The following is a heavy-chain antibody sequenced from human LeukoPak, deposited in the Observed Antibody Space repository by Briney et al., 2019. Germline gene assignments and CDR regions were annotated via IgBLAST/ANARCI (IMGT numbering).Heavy chain of an antibody. D-gene: IGHD3-16*01. CDR3: MRDLFDDYSLDY. CDR1: GFTFSSYA. CDR2: ISYDGSNK. V-gene: IGHV3-30-3*01. Sequence: GRSLRLSCAAAGFTFSSYAMHWVRQAPGKGLEWVAVISYDGSNKYYADSVKGRFTISRDNARNSLYLQMNSLRVEDTAVYYCMRDLFDDYSLDYWGQGALVTVSS. J-gene: IGHJ4*02.